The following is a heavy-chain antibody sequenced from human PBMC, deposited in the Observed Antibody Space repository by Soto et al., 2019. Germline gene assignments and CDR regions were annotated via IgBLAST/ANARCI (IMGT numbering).Heavy chain of an antibody. J-gene: IGHJ4*02. CDR3: ARLGYNPPWADY. V-gene: IGHV4-39*01. CDR2: IYYSGST. CDR1: GGSISSSSYY. Sequence: PSETLSLTCTVSGGSISSSSYYWGWIRQPPGKGLEWIGSIYYSGSTYYNPSLKSRVTISVDTSKNQFSLKLSSVTAADTAVYYCARLGYNPPWADYWGQGTLVTVPS. D-gene: IGHD5-12*01.